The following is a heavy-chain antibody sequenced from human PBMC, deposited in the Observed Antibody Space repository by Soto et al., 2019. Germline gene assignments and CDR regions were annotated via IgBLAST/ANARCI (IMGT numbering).Heavy chain of an antibody. CDR3: ARNVVEGPTVTYNWFDP. CDR2: IYYSGST. D-gene: IGHD4-4*01. J-gene: IGHJ5*02. V-gene: IGHV4-31*03. Sequence: QVQLQESGPGLVKPSQTLSLTCTVSGGSISSGGYYWSWIRQHPGKGLEWIGYIYYSGSTYYNPSLKSRVTISVDTSKNQFSLKLSSVTAADTAVYYCARNVVEGPTVTYNWFDPWGQGTLVTVSS. CDR1: GGSISSGGYY.